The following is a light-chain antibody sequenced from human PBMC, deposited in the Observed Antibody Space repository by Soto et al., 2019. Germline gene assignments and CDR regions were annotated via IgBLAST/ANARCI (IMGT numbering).Light chain of an antibody. CDR2: GAS. CDR1: QGVSSDY. J-gene: IGKJ3*01. CDR3: QQYGSSPLFT. Sequence: EIVLTQSPGTLSLSPGERASLSCRSSQGVSSDYLAWYQQXAXQAXTVLIYGASGRAAGIPARFSGSGAGTDFNLTISRLEPEDFAVYYCQQYGSSPLFTFGPGTKVDIK. V-gene: IGKV3-20*01.